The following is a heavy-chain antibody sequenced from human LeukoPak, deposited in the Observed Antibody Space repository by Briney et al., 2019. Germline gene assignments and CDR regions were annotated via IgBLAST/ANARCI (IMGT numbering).Heavy chain of an antibody. CDR3: ARVPYGPDPYYYGMDV. CDR2: IYTSGST. V-gene: IGHV4-4*07. CDR1: GGSISSYY. D-gene: IGHD3-10*01. Sequence: SETLSLTCTVSGGSISSYYWSRIRQPAGKGLEWIGRIYTSGSTNYNPSLKSRVTMSVDTSKNQFSLKLSSVTAADTAVYYCARVPYGPDPYYYGMDVWGQGTTVTVSS. J-gene: IGHJ6*02.